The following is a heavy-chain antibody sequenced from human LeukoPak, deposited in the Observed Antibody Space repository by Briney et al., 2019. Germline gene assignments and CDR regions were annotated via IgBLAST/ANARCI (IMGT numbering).Heavy chain of an antibody. CDR3: ARTVEMAILDY. Sequence: SETLSLTCTVSGGSISSYYWSWVRQPPGKGLEWIGYIYSSGTTSYNPSLKSRVTISVDTSKNQFSLKLSSVTAADTAVYYRARTVEMAILDYWGQGTLVTVSS. V-gene: IGHV4-59*01. D-gene: IGHD5-24*01. J-gene: IGHJ4*02. CDR1: GGSISSYY. CDR2: IYSSGTT.